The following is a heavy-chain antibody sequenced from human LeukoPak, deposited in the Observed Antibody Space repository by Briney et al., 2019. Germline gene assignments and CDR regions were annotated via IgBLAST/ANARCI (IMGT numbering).Heavy chain of an antibody. CDR3: AKDQYFHSDS. Sequence: PGGSLRLSCAASGFTFSDYAMTWVRQAPGKGLEWVSNITGSGGSTYYVDSVKGRFTISRDNSKNTLYLQMNSLTAEDTAVYYCAKDQYFHSDSWGQGTLVTVSS. CDR2: ITGSGGST. J-gene: IGHJ5*01. D-gene: IGHD3-9*01. CDR1: GFTFSDYA. V-gene: IGHV3-23*01.